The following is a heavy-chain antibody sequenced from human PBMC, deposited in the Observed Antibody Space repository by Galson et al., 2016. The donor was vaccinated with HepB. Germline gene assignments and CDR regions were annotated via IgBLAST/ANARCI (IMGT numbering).Heavy chain of an antibody. Sequence: SVKVSCKASGYTFITYGISWVRQAPGQGLEWMGWINVYSGHTNYAQRLQGRVTMTTDTSTSTAYMELRSLRSDDTAMYYCARDGEPLVGAMHWFDPWGQGTLVTGSS. D-gene: IGHD1-26*01. CDR3: ARDGEPLVGAMHWFDP. CDR2: INVYSGHT. V-gene: IGHV1-18*01. CDR1: GYTFITYG. J-gene: IGHJ5*02.